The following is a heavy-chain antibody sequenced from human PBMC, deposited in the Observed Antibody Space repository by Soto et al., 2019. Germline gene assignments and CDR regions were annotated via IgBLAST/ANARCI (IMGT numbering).Heavy chain of an antibody. CDR3: AKVGRVLAAAGDFDY. Sequence: GGSLRLSCAASGFTFSSYGMHWVRQAPGKGLEWVAVISYDGSNKYYADSVKGRFTISRDNSKNTLYLQMNSLRAEDTAVYYCAKVGRVLAAAGDFDYWGQGTLVTVSS. CDR1: GFTFSSYG. CDR2: ISYDGSNK. V-gene: IGHV3-30*18. D-gene: IGHD6-13*01. J-gene: IGHJ4*02.